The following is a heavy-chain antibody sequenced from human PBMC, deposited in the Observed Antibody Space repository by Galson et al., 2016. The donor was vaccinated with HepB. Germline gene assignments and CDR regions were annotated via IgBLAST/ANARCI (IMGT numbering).Heavy chain of an antibody. CDR1: GFSVSSNY. CDR3: AIMGGKGDGYNPRAFDI. J-gene: IGHJ3*02. D-gene: IGHD5-24*01. V-gene: IGHV3-53*01. CDR2: VYKDGRT. Sequence: SLRLSCAASGFSVSSNYMSWVRQAPGKRLEWASIVYKDGRTFYADSVKGRFTISRDNSKNTLYLQMNSLRAEDSAVYYCAIMGGKGDGYNPRAFDIWGQGTMVTVSS.